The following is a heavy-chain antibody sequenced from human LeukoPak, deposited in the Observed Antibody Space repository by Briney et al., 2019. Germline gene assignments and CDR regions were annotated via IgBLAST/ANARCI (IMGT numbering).Heavy chain of an antibody. J-gene: IGHJ4*02. Sequence: PSETLSLTCTVSGGSISSGSYYWSWIRQPAGKGLEWIGRIYTSGSTNYNPSLKSRVTISVDTSKNQFSLKLSSVTAADTAVYYCARDGMGATSDYWGQGTLVTVSS. V-gene: IGHV4-61*02. D-gene: IGHD1-26*01. CDR1: GGSISSGSYY. CDR3: ARDGMGATSDY. CDR2: IYTSGST.